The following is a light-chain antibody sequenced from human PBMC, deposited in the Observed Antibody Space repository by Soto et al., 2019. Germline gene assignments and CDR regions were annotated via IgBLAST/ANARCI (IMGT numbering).Light chain of an antibody. J-gene: IGKJ5*01. CDR3: MQGTHWPPIT. V-gene: IGKV2-30*01. Sequence: DVVMTQSPLSRPVTLVQPASISFRSSQILVYSDGNTYLNWFQQRPGHSPRRLIYKVSNRDSGVPDRFSGSGSGTDFTLKISRVEAEDVGVYYCMQGTHWPPITFGQGTRLEIK. CDR1: QILVYSDGNTY. CDR2: KVS.